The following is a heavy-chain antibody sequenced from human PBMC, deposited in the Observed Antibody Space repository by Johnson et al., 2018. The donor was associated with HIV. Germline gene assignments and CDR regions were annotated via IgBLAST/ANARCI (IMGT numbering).Heavy chain of an antibody. J-gene: IGHJ3*02. Sequence: QVHLVESGGGVAQPGRSLRLSCTASGFTFSNAWMSWVRQAPGKGLEWVALIWYDGSNKYYADSVKGRFTISRDNSKNTLYLQMNSLRAEDTAVYYCARGALLWFRADDAFDIWGQGTMVTVSS. CDR1: GFTFSNAW. V-gene: IGHV3-33*08. D-gene: IGHD3-10*01. CDR2: IWYDGSNK. CDR3: ARGALLWFRADDAFDI.